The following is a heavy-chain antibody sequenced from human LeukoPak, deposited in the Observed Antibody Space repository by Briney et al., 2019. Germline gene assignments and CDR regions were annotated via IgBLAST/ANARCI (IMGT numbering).Heavy chain of an antibody. V-gene: IGHV4-34*01. CDR3: ARLVDRLMFDY. CDR2: INHSGST. D-gene: IGHD2-21*02. CDR1: GGSFSGYY. J-gene: IGHJ4*02. Sequence: SETLSLTCAVYGGSFSGYYWSWIRQPPGKGLEWIGEINHSGSTNYNPSLKSRVTISVDTSKNQFSLKLNSVTAADTAVYYCARLVDRLMFDYWGQGTQVTVSS.